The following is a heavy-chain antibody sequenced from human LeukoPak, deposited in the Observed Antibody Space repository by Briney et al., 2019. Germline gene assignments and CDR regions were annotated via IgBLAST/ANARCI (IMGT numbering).Heavy chain of an antibody. Sequence: ASVKVSCKASGGTFSSYAISWVRQAPGQGLEWMGGIIPIFGTANYAQKFQGRVTITADESTSTAYMELSSLRSEDTAVYYCAREWYSSSWQTPGYFDYWGQGTLVTVSS. CDR1: GGTFSSYA. CDR3: AREWYSSSWQTPGYFDY. J-gene: IGHJ4*02. CDR2: IIPIFGTA. V-gene: IGHV1-69*13. D-gene: IGHD6-13*01.